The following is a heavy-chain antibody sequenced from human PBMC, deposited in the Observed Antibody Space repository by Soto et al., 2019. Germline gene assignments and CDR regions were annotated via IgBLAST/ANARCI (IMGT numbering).Heavy chain of an antibody. Sequence: QVQLQESGPGLVKPSETLSLTCTVSGGSISSYYWSWIRQPPGKGLEWIGYIYYSGSTNYNPSLTSRVTISVDTSKNQFSLKLSSVTAADTAVYYCARQRYFDLWGRGTLVTVSS. CDR1: GGSISSYY. J-gene: IGHJ2*01. CDR3: ARQRYFDL. V-gene: IGHV4-59*08. CDR2: IYYSGST.